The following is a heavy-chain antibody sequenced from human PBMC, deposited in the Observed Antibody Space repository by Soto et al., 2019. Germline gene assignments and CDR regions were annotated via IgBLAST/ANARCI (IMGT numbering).Heavy chain of an antibody. J-gene: IGHJ6*02. V-gene: IGHV4-4*02. CDR3: ARAVELGDYVDYYYGMDV. D-gene: IGHD4-17*01. CDR2: IYHSGST. CDR1: GGSISSSNW. Sequence: QVQLQESGPGLVKPSGTLSLTCAVSGGSISSSNWWSWVRQPPGKGLEWIGEIYHSGSTNYNPSLKSRVTISVDKSKNQFSLKLSSVTAADTAVYYCARAVELGDYVDYYYGMDVWGQGTTVTVSS.